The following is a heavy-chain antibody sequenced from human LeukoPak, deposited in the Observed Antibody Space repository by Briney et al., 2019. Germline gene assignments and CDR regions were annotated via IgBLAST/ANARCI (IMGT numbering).Heavy chain of an antibody. Sequence: GGSLRLSVAASGFTFSSYSMNWVRQAPGKGLEWVSSISSSSSYIYYADSVKGRFTISRDNAKNSLYLQMNSLRAEDTAVYYCASTYLHDAFDIWGQGTMVTVSS. CDR2: ISSSSSYI. V-gene: IGHV3-21*01. CDR1: GFTFSSYS. D-gene: IGHD2-2*01. J-gene: IGHJ3*02. CDR3: ASTYLHDAFDI.